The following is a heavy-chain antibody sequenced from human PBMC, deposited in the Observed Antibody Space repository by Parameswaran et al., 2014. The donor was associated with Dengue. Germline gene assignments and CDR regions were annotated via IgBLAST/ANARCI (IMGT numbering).Heavy chain of an antibody. Sequence: WIRQPPGKALEWLALIYWDDDKRYSPSLKNRLTITKDTSKNQVVLIVTNMDPVDTATYFCAHRLTTANYDFWSDSYTQNNWFDTWGQGVLVTVST. CDR3: AHRLTTANYDFWSDSYTQNNWFDT. V-gene: IGHV2-5*02. CDR2: IYWDDDK. J-gene: IGHJ5*02. D-gene: IGHD3-3*01.